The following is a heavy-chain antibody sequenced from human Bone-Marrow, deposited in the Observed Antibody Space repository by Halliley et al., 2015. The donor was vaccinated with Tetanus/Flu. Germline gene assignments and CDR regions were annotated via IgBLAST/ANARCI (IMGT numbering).Heavy chain of an antibody. CDR3: ARAHTVVDPLDF. CDR2: ISSDGSNK. V-gene: IGHV3-30-3*01. Sequence: LEWVSVISSDGSNKNCADSVKGRFPISRDNSKNTLNLQMNSLRDEDTAVYYCARAHTVVDPLDFWGQGTLVTVSS. J-gene: IGHJ4*02. D-gene: IGHD4-17*01.